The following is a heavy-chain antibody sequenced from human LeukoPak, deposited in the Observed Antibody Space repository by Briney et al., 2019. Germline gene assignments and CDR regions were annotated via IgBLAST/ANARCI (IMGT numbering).Heavy chain of an antibody. CDR3: ARALEVPKFAP. CDR2: AYYRSKWYN. V-gene: IGHV6-1*01. Sequence: SQTLSLTCAISGDSVSGNNVAWNWIRQSPSRGLEWLGRAYYRSKWYNDYATFVKSRITINTDTSKNQFSLQLNSVTPEDTAVYYCARALEVPKFAPWGQGTLVTVSS. J-gene: IGHJ5*02. CDR1: GDSVSGNNVA.